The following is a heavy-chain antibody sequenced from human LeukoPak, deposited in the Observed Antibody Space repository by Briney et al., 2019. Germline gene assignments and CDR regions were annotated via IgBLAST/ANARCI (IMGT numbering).Heavy chain of an antibody. D-gene: IGHD3-22*01. CDR3: ARATSGYYDSSGYYYFDY. CDR2: ISYDGSNK. V-gene: IGHV3-30*03. CDR1: GFTFSSYG. J-gene: IGHJ4*02. Sequence: LPGGSLRLSCAASGFTFSSYGMHWVRQAPGKGLEWVAVISYDGSNKYYADSVKGRFTISRDNSKNTLYLQMNSLRAEDTAVYYCARATSGYYDSSGYYYFDYWGQGTLVTVSS.